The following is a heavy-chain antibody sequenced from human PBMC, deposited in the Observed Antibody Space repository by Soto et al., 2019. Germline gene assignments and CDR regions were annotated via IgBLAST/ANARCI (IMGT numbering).Heavy chain of an antibody. D-gene: IGHD2-2*03. CDR2: INLNSGDT. Sequence: ASVKVSCKPSGYSFTGYYMHWVRQAPGQGLEWMGWINLNSGDTKYVEKYQGWVTMTRDTSISTAYMEVSRLTTDDTADYYSARGTWILPTTPAKGFDYCGQETPATVSS. V-gene: IGHV1-2*04. J-gene: IGHJ4*02. CDR3: ARGTWILPTTPAKGFDY. CDR1: GYSFTGYY.